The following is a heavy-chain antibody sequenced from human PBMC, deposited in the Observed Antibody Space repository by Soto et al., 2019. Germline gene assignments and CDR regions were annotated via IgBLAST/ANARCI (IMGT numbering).Heavy chain of an antibody. V-gene: IGHV2-5*02. Sequence: GSGPTLVNPTQTLTLTCTFSGFSLSTSGVGVGWIRQPPGKALEWLALIYWDDDKRYSPSLKSRLTITKDTSKNQVVLTMTNMDPVDTATYYCAHSPRIAAAGNRWFDPCGEGTLVTVSS. CDR1: GFSLSTSGVG. CDR2: IYWDDDK. D-gene: IGHD6-13*01. CDR3: AHSPRIAAAGNRWFDP. J-gene: IGHJ5*02.